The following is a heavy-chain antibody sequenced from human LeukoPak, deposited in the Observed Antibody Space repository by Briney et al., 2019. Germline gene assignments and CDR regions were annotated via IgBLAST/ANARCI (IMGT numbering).Heavy chain of an antibody. CDR1: GFTFSSYA. V-gene: IGHV3-30-3*01. Sequence: GRSLRLSCAASGFTFSSYAIHRVRQAPCKGLEWVAVISYDGSNKYYADSVKGRFTISRDNSKNTLYLQMNSLRAEDTAVYYCARETGSAVGSTDFDYWGQGTLVTVSS. J-gene: IGHJ4*02. CDR2: ISYDGSNK. CDR3: ARETGSAVGSTDFDY. D-gene: IGHD4-17*01.